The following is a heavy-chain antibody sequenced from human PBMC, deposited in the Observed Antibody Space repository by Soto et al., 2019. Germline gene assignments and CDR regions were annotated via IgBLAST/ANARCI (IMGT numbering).Heavy chain of an antibody. CDR3: ARDGDSNYGANWFDP. CDR2: IYYSGRT. Sequence: QVQLQESGPGLVKPSQTLSLTCTVSGGSISSGGYYWSWIRQHPGKGLEWIGYIYYSGRTYYNPSLKSRVTITVDTSKNQFSLKLSSVTAADTAVYYCARDGDSNYGANWFDPWGQGTLVTVSS. D-gene: IGHD4-4*01. CDR1: GGSISSGGYY. J-gene: IGHJ5*02. V-gene: IGHV4-31*03.